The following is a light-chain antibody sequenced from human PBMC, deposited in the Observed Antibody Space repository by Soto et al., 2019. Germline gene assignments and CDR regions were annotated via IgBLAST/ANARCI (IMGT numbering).Light chain of an antibody. V-gene: IGLV2-8*01. CDR1: SSDVGHSNF. CDR3: NAQADNGKHV. CDR2: EVS. Sequence: QSALTQPPSVSGSPGQSVTISCTGSSSDVGHSNFVSWYQQHPGKGPKLIIYEVSKRPSGVPDRFSGSKSGNTASLSVSGLQDEDEADYFCNAQADNGKHVFGTGTKLTVL. J-gene: IGLJ1*01.